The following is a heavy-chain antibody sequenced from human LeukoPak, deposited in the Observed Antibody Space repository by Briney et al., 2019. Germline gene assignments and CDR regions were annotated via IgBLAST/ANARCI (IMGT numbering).Heavy chain of an antibody. CDR3: ARRTVNLYYFDY. J-gene: IGHJ4*02. D-gene: IGHD4-17*01. CDR1: GYIFTTYW. V-gene: IGHV5-51*01. CDR2: IYPGDSDT. Sequence: GESLKISCKGSGYIFTTYWIGWVRQMPGKGLEWMGIIYPGDSDTRYSPSFQGQVTISADKSISTAYLQWSSLKASDTAMYYCARRTVNLYYFDYWGQGTLVTASS.